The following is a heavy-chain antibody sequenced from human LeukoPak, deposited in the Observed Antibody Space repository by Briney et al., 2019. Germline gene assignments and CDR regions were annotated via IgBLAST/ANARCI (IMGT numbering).Heavy chain of an antibody. Sequence: SETLSLTCTVSGGSFSSSSYYWGWIRQPPGKGLEWIGSIYYSGSTYYNPSLKSRVTISVDTSKNQFSLKLSSVTAADTAVYYCARDGLPTYSSGWYFDLWGRGTLVTVSS. V-gene: IGHV4-39*07. D-gene: IGHD6-19*01. CDR3: ARDGLPTYSSGWYFDL. CDR2: IYYSGST. CDR1: GGSFSSSSYY. J-gene: IGHJ2*01.